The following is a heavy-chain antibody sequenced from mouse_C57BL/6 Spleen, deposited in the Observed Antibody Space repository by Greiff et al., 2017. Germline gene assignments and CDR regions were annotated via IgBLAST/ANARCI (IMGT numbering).Heavy chain of an antibody. CDR1: GYNIKNTY. Sequence: EVQLQQSVAELVRPGASVKLSCTASGYNIKNTYMRWVKQRPEQGLEGIGRIDPANGNTNYAPKFQGKATITADTSSNTADLQLSSLTSEDTSIXYCADSDWYFDVWGTGTTVTVSS. CDR3: ADSDWYFDV. CDR2: IDPANGNT. V-gene: IGHV14-3*01. J-gene: IGHJ1*03. D-gene: IGHD6-1*01.